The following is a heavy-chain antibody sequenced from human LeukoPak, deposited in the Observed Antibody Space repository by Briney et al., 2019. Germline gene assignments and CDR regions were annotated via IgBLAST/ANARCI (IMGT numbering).Heavy chain of an antibody. CDR3: AREDCGGDCCLFDH. D-gene: IGHD2-21*02. CDR2: IWSDGSNR. Sequence: GGSLRLSCAASGFIFSHYGMHWVRQAPGKGLEWVAVIWSDGSNRFYADSVKGRFTISRDNSQNTVFLQMNSLRAEDTAVYYCAREDCGGDCCLFDHWGQGTLVTVSS. CDR1: GFIFSHYG. V-gene: IGHV3-33*01. J-gene: IGHJ4*02.